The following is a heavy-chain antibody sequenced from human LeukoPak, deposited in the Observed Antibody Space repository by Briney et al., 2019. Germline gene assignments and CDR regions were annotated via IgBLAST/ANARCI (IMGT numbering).Heavy chain of an antibody. J-gene: IGHJ6*03. CDR2: IYYSGST. CDR1: GGSISSSSYY. Sequence: SETLSLTCTVSGGSISSSSYYWGWIRQPPGKGLEWIGSIYYSGSTYYNPSLKSRVTISVDTSKNQFSLKLSSVTAADTAVYYCARHRGAARLPYYYYYMDVWGKGTTVTVSS. D-gene: IGHD6-6*01. V-gene: IGHV4-39*01. CDR3: ARHRGAARLPYYYYYMDV.